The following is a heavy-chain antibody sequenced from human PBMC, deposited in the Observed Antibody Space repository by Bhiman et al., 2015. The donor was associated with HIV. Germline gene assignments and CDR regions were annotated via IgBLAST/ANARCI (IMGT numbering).Heavy chain of an antibody. CDR2: ISDDGSNK. Sequence: QVQLAESGGGVVQPGRSLRLSCAASGFTFSSYGMHWVRQAPGKGLEWVAVISDDGSNKYYADSVKGRFTISRDNSKNTLYLQMNSLRAEDTAVYYCAKDLGESENEEWASDYYDFGSDYPGQDPRAVVGAFDIWAKGQWSPSLQ. V-gene: IGHV3-30*18. J-gene: IGHJ3*02. D-gene: IGHD3-3*01. CDR1: GFTFSSYG. CDR3: AKDLGESENEEWASDYYDFGSDYPGQDPRAVVGAFDI.